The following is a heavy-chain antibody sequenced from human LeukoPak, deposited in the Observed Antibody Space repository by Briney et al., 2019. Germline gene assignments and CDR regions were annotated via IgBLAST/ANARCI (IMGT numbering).Heavy chain of an antibody. CDR3: AKIAGSTSSRWRGWFDP. Sequence: GGSLRLSCAASGFTVSSNYMSWVRQAPGKGLEWVSVIYSGGSTYYADSVKGRFTISRDNSKNTLYLQMNSLRAEDTAVYYCAKIAGSTSSRWRGWFDPWGQGTLVTVSS. V-gene: IGHV3-66*01. CDR2: IYSGGST. J-gene: IGHJ5*02. CDR1: GFTVSSNY. D-gene: IGHD2-2*01.